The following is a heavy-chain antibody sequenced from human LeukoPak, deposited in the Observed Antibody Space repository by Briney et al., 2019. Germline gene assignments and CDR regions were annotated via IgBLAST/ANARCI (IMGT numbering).Heavy chain of an antibody. J-gene: IGHJ4*02. Sequence: SETLSLTCTVSGGXISSYYWSWIRQPAGKGLEWIGLIYTSGSTNYNPSLKSRVTMSVDTSKNQFSLKLSSVTAAVTAVYYCARDGVYCSNGICYQKYYFDYWGQGTLVTVSS. CDR2: IYTSGST. V-gene: IGHV4-4*07. CDR1: GGXISSYY. CDR3: ARDGVYCSNGICYQKYYFDY. D-gene: IGHD2-8*01.